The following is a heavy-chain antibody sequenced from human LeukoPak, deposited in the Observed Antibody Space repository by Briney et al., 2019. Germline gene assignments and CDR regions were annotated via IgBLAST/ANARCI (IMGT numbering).Heavy chain of an antibody. CDR3: ARDVYGGYSESYFDY. J-gene: IGHJ4*02. D-gene: IGHD4-23*01. CDR1: GYTFTGYY. CDR2: INPNSGGT. Sequence: ASVKVSCKASGYTFTGYYMHWVRQAPGQGLEWMGWINPNSGGTNYAQKFQGWVTMTRDTSISTAYMELSRLRSDDTAVYYCARDVYGGYSESYFDYWGQGTLVTVSS. V-gene: IGHV1-2*04.